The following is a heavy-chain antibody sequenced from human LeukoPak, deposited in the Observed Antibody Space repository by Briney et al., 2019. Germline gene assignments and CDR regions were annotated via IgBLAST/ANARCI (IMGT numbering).Heavy chain of an antibody. CDR2: ISYSGSI. J-gene: IGHJ3*02. D-gene: IGHD3-10*01. Sequence: SETLSLTCTVSGGSISSSNYYWGWIRQPPGKGLEWIGSISYSGSIYYNPSLKSRVTISVDASKNQFSLNLSSVTAADTAVYYCARSLGIIRAFDIWGQGTMVTVSS. CDR1: GGSISSSNYY. V-gene: IGHV4-39*01. CDR3: ARSLGIIRAFDI.